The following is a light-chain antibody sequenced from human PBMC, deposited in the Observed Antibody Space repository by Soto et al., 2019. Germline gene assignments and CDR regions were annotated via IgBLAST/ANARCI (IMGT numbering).Light chain of an antibody. J-gene: IGKJ5*01. V-gene: IGKV3-15*01. CDR1: QTVRNF. Sequence: EIVMTQSPATLSVSQGERATLSCRASQTVRNFLGWYQQKPGQAPRLLIYNVSTTATGIPDRISGSGSGTEFTLTISSLQSEDLAVYYCQQYGSSPRVTFGQGTRLQI. CDR3: QQYGSSPRVT. CDR2: NVS.